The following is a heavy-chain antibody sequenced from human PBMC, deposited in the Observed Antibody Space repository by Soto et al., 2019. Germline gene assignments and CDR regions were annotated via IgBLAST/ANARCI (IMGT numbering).Heavy chain of an antibody. V-gene: IGHV3-23*01. CDR3: AKQVRDGTSSPYYFDY. Sequence: PGGSLRLSCAGSGFTFSNYAMSWVRQAPGKGLEWVSAISSAVNTYYVDSVKGRFTISRDNSKNTLSLQMNSLRAEDTAVYYCAKQVRDGTSSPYYFDYWGQGTLVTVSS. CDR2: ISSAVNT. J-gene: IGHJ4*02. D-gene: IGHD6-6*01. CDR1: GFTFSNYA.